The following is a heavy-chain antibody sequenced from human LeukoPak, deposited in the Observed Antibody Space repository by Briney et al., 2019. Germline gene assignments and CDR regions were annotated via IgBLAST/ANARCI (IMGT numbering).Heavy chain of an antibody. CDR1: GFALSHYS. D-gene: IGHD6-19*01. CDR3: ARVAVAGPTGWFDS. V-gene: IGHV3-21*01. Sequence: PGGSLRLSCAASGFALSHYSLTWVRQAPGKGLEWVSSISTTSAYIHYAESVEGRFSISRDNIDNVVYLQMNSLRGEDTAVYYCARVAVAGPTGWFDSWGQGTLVTVSS. J-gene: IGHJ5*01. CDR2: ISTTSAYI.